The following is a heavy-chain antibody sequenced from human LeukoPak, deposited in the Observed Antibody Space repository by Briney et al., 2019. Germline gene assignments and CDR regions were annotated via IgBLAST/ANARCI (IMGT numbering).Heavy chain of an antibody. CDR2: IKQDGSEI. J-gene: IGHJ4*02. Sequence: PGGSLRLSCAASGFTFSSHWVAWLRQAAEKGLEWVANIKQDGSEIYYVASVKGRFTISRDNAKNSLYLQMNSLRAEDTAVYFCARWRTSNWSEFDYWGQGTLVTVSS. D-gene: IGHD6-13*01. CDR3: ARWRTSNWSEFDY. CDR1: GFTFSSHW. V-gene: IGHV3-7*05.